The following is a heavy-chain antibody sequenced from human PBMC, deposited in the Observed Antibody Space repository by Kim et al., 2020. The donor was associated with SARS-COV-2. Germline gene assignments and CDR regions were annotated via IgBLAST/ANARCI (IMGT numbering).Heavy chain of an antibody. CDR3: AKDRWFAGKGNMDV. D-gene: IGHD3-16*01. V-gene: IGHV3-30*02. Sequence: AESVKGRFTGSRDNSKNTLYLHMNSLRVEDTAVYYCAKDRWFAGKGNMDVWGQGTTVTVSS. J-gene: IGHJ6*02.